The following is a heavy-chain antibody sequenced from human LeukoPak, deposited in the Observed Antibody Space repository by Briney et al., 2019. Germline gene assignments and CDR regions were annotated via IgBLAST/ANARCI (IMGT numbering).Heavy chain of an antibody. CDR1: GGSFSGYY. CDR3: ARGSSSGWFLGDV. Sequence: SETLSLTCAVYGGSFSGYYWSWIRQPPGKGLEWIGEINHSGSTNYNPSLKSRVTISIDTSKNQFSLKLSSVTAADTAVYHCARGSSSGWFLGDVWGKGTTVTVSS. J-gene: IGHJ6*04. D-gene: IGHD6-19*01. CDR2: INHSGST. V-gene: IGHV4-34*01.